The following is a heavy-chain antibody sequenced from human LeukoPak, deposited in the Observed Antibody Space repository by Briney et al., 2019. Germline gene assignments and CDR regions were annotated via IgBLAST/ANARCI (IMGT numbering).Heavy chain of an antibody. CDR2: IIPIFGTA. J-gene: IGHJ3*02. V-gene: IGHV1-69*05. Sequence: ASVKVSCKASGGTFSSYAISWVRQAPGQGLEWMGGIIPIFGTANYAQKFQGRVTITTDESTSTAYMELSSLRSEDTAVYYCARLGSNSYWDAFDIWSQGTMVTVSS. CDR1: GGTFSSYA. CDR3: ARLGSNSYWDAFDI. D-gene: IGHD4-23*01.